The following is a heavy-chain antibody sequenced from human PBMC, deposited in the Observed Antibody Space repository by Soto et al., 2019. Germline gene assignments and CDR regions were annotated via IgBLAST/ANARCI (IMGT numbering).Heavy chain of an antibody. V-gene: IGHV1-69*19. Sequence: QVQLVQSGAEMKKPGSSVKVSCQSSGGTFNTYAMNWVRQAPGQGPEWMGDISPMFGAANYAPKFQGRVTITAYESTGTSYIQLSSLTSEDTALYFCAREVQVHTPAFVYWGQGTLVTVSS. CDR2: ISPMFGAA. D-gene: IGHD3-10*01. CDR1: GGTFNTYA. CDR3: AREVQVHTPAFVY. J-gene: IGHJ4*02.